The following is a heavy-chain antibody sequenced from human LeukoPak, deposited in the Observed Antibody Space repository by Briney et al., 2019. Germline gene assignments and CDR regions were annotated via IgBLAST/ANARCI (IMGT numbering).Heavy chain of an antibody. J-gene: IGHJ3*02. CDR1: GFTFSSYG. CDR2: IWYDGSNK. D-gene: IGHD3-10*01. V-gene: IGHV3-33*01. Sequence: GGSLRLSCAASGFTFSSYGMQWVRQAPGKGLDRVAAIWYDGSNKYYADSVKARFTISRDNSKNTLYLQMNSLRDEDTAVYYCALGSGSYDVQSEAFDIWREGTMVSVCS. CDR3: ALGSGSYDVQSEAFDI.